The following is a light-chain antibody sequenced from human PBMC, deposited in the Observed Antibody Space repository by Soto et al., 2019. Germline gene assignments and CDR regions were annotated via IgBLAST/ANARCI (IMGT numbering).Light chain of an antibody. CDR2: GAA. Sequence: EIVLTQSPGTLSVSPGERATLSCRDSQVVVTAYINWYQHKPGQAPRLLISGAATSASGIPDRFSGSGVGTDFALTINRLEPGDCAVYDCLLFRGSPTFGPG. CDR3: LLFRGSPT. CDR1: QVVVTAY. J-gene: IGKJ3*01. V-gene: IGKV3-20*01.